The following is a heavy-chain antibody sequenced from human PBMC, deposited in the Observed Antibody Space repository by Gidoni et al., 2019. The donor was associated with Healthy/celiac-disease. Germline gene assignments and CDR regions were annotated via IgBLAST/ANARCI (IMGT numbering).Heavy chain of an antibody. V-gene: IGHV4-34*01. J-gene: IGHJ3*02. CDR2: INHSRST. CDR3: ARRSSDAFDI. CDR1: GGSVSGYY. Sequence: QVQLQQWGAGLLKPSETLSLTCAVYGGSVSGYYWSWIRQPPGKGLEWIGEINHSRSTNYNPSIKSRVTISVDTTKNQFSLKLSSVTAADTAVYYCARRSSDAFDIWGQGTMVTVSS.